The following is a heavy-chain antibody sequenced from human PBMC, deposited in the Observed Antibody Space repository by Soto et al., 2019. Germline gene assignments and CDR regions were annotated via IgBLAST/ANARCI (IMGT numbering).Heavy chain of an antibody. CDR3: AKDREDYYDSSGPIDY. J-gene: IGHJ4*02. V-gene: IGHV3-30*18. CDR1: GFTFSSYG. Sequence: GGSLSLSCAASGFTFSSYGMHWVRQAPGKGLEWVAVISYDGSNKYYADSVKGRFTISRDNSKDTLYLQMNSLRAEDTAVYYCAKDREDYYDSSGPIDYWGQGTLVTVSS. D-gene: IGHD3-22*01. CDR2: ISYDGSNK.